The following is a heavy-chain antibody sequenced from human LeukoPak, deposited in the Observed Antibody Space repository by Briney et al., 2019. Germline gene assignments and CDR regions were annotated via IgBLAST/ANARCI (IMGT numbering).Heavy chain of an antibody. CDR2: IKQDGSEK. CDR1: GFTFSSYW. Sequence: PGGSLRLSCAASGFTFSSYWMSWVRQAPGKGLEWVANIKQDGSEKYYVDSVKGRFTISRDNAKNSLYLQMNSLRAEDTAVYYCARGRKYYYDSSGALLEWGQGTLVTASS. CDR3: ARGRKYYYDSSGALLE. J-gene: IGHJ4*02. V-gene: IGHV3-7*01. D-gene: IGHD3-22*01.